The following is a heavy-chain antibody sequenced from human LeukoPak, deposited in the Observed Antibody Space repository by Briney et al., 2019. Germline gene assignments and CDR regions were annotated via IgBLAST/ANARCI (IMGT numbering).Heavy chain of an antibody. Sequence: PGGSLRLSCAASGFTFSSYSMNWVRQAPGKGLEWVSSISSSSSYIYYADSVKGRFTISRDNAKNSLYLQMNSLRAEDTAVYYCARGNSPHGWTISFDIWGQGTMVTVSS. J-gene: IGHJ3*02. D-gene: IGHD3-3*01. V-gene: IGHV3-21*01. CDR3: ARGNSPHGWTISFDI. CDR2: ISSSSSYI. CDR1: GFTFSSYS.